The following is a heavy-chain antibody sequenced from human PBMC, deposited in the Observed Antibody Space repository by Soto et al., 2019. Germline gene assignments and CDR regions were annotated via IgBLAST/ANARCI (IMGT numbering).Heavy chain of an antibody. CDR2: IYYSGST. CDR1: GGLISSGGYY. J-gene: IGHJ4*02. D-gene: IGHD6-13*01. V-gene: IGHV4-31*03. CDR3: ASGGGRAAAGRFYY. Sequence: PAETLSLTCTVSGGLISSGGYYWSWIRKHPGKGLEWIGYIYYSGSTYYNPSLKRRVTITVDTSKNQFSLKLSAVTAADTAVYYCASGGGRAAAGRFYYWGQGTLLTVS.